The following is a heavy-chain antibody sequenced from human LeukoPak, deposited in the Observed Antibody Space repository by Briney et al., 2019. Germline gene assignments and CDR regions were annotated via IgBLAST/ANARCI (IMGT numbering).Heavy chain of an antibody. D-gene: IGHD3-22*01. CDR1: GDSITNHY. CDR2: IYYSGSI. V-gene: IGHV4-59*11. J-gene: IGHJ3*02. Sequence: SETLSLTCIVSGDSITNHYWSLIRRPPGKGLEWIGYIYYSGSINYNPSLKSRVTISVDTARNQFSLKLSSVTAADTAVYYCARDLLYYYDSSGYYPHAFDIWGQGTMVTVSS. CDR3: ARDLLYYYDSSGYYPHAFDI.